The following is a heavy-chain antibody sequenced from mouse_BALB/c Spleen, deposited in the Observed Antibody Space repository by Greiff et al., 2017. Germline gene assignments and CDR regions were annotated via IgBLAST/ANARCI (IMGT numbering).Heavy chain of an antibody. Sequence: QVQLQQSGAELAKPGASVKMSCKASGYTFTSYWMHWVKQRPGQGLEWIGYINPSTGYTEYNQKFKDKATLTADKSSSTAYMQLSSLTSEDSAVYYCARDEVAYGYGYFDYWGQGTTLTVSS. CDR2: INPSTGYT. J-gene: IGHJ2*01. D-gene: IGHD1-2*01. CDR1: GYTFTSYW. CDR3: ARDEVAYGYGYFDY. V-gene: IGHV1-7*01.